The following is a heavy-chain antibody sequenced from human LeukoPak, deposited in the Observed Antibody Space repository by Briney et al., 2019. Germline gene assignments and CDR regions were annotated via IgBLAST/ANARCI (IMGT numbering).Heavy chain of an antibody. D-gene: IGHD4-17*01. CDR2: INQDGSEK. V-gene: IGHV3-7*04. Sequence: GGSLRLSCAASGFTFSSYWMSWVRQAPGKGLQWVANINQDGSEKYYVDSVRGRFTISRDNAKNSLYLQMKSLRTEDTAVYYCARYGALDYWGQGTLVTVSS. CDR1: GFTFSSYW. CDR3: ARYGALDY. J-gene: IGHJ4*02.